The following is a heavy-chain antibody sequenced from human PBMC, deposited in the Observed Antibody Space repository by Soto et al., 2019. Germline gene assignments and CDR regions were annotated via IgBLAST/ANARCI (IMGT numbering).Heavy chain of an antibody. D-gene: IGHD6-25*01. CDR1: GFTFSSYA. CDR2: ISGSGGST. V-gene: IGHV3-23*01. Sequence: PGGSLRLSCAASGFTFSSYAMSWVRQAPGKGLEWVSAISGSGGSTYYADSVKGRFTISRDNSKNTLYLQMNSLRAEDTAVYYCAKDISGPGYRRLNAFDIWGQGTMVTVSS. J-gene: IGHJ3*02. CDR3: AKDISGPGYRRLNAFDI.